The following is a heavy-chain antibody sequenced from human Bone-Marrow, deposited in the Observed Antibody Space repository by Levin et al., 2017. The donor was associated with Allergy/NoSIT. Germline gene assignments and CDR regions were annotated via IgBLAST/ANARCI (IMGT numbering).Heavy chain of an antibody. CDR3: AKADPDTAYDY. CDR2: ILYDGSNE. V-gene: IGHV3-30*18. Sequence: SCSASGFAFSSYGMHWVRQAPGKGLEWVALILYDGSNEYYADSVKGRFTISRDNSKNTLYLQMNSLRVEDTAVYYCAKADPDTAYDYWGQGTLVTVSS. J-gene: IGHJ4*02. D-gene: IGHD5-18*01. CDR1: GFAFSSYG.